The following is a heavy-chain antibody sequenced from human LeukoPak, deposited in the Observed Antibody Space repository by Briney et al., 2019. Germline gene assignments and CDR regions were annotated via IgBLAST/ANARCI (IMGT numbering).Heavy chain of an antibody. V-gene: IGHV3-15*01. CDR2: IKSKTDGGTT. D-gene: IGHD3-10*01. J-gene: IGHJ5*02. CDR3: TTTPVLLWFGESRTNWFDP. Sequence: AGGSLRLSCAASGFTFSNAWMSWVRQAPGKGLEWVGRIKSKTDGGTTDYAAPVKGRFTISRDDSKNTLYLQMNSLKTEDTAVYYCTTTPVLLWFGESRTNWFDPWGQEPWSPSPQ. CDR1: GFTFSNAW.